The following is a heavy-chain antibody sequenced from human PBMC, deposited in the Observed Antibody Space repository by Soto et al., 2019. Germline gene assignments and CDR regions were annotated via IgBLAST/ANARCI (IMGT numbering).Heavy chain of an antibody. CDR1: GFTFSSYG. J-gene: IGHJ6*02. D-gene: IGHD3-9*01. V-gene: IGHV3-30*18. CDR2: ISYDGSNK. CDR3: VKDKGPHDARLTGYYMGV. Sequence: QVQLVESGGGVGQPGRSLRLSCEASGFTFSSYGMHWVRQAPGKGLEWVALISYDGSNKYYADSVKGRFTISRDNSKNTLHLQMNSLRAEDTAVYYSVKDKGPHDARLTGYYMGVWGQGTTVTVSS.